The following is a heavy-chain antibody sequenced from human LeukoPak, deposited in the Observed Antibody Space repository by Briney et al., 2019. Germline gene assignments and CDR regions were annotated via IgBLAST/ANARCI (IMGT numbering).Heavy chain of an antibody. V-gene: IGHV4-34*01. J-gene: IGHJ5*02. CDR1: GGSFSGYY. CDR2: INHSGST. D-gene: IGHD6-13*01. CDR3: ARAGKLAAAGTKSNWFDP. Sequence: SETLSLTCAVYGGSFSGYYWSWIRQPPGKGLEWIGEINHSGSTNYNPSPKSRVTISVDTSKNQFSLKLSSVTAADTAVYYCARAGKLAAAGTKSNWFDPWGQGTLVTVSS.